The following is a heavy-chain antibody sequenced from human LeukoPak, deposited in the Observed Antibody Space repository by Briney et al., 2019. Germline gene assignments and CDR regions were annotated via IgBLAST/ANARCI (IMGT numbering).Heavy chain of an antibody. V-gene: IGHV3-30-3*01. CDR2: ISYDGSNK. D-gene: IGHD2-15*01. J-gene: IGHJ4*02. CDR1: GFTFSSYA. CDR3: ARELYCSGGSCYLNVEGGHFDY. Sequence: GGSLRLSCAASGFTFSSYAMRSVRQAPGKGLEWVAVISYDGSNKYYAASVKGRFTISRDNSKNTLYLQMNSLRAEDTAVYYCARELYCSGGSCYLNVEGGHFDYWGQGTLVTVCS.